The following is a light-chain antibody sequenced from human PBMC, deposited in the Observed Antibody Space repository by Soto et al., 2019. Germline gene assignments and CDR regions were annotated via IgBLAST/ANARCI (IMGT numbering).Light chain of an antibody. CDR3: LQDINYPWT. Sequence: DIQMTQSPSTLSASVGDRVTITCRASQSIKNWLAWYQQTPGTAPKFLIYDASTLESGVPPRFRGSGSGTDFTLAISSLQPEDSATYYCLQDINYPWTFGQGTKVDIK. CDR1: QSIKNW. J-gene: IGKJ1*01. CDR2: DAS. V-gene: IGKV1-5*01.